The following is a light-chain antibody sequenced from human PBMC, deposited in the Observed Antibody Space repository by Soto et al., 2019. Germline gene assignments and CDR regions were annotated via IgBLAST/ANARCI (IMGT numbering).Light chain of an antibody. Sequence: EIVLTQSPGTLSLSPGERATLSCRASQSVSSDYLGWYQQKPGQAPRLLIYGASSRATDIPDRFSGSGSGTDFTLTISRLEPEDFAVYYCQQFGRSPYTFGQGTKVEIK. CDR2: GAS. J-gene: IGKJ2*01. V-gene: IGKV3-20*01. CDR3: QQFGRSPYT. CDR1: QSVSSDY.